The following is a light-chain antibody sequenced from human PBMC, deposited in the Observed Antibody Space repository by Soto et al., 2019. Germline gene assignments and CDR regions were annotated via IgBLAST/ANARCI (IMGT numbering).Light chain of an antibody. Sequence: QSALTQPASVSGSPGQSITISCTGTSSDVGGYNYVSWYQQHPGKAPKLMIYDVSNRPSGVSNRFSGSKSGNTASLTISGLQAEYEADYYCSAYTSSSTYVVFGGGTKLNVL. CDR2: DVS. J-gene: IGLJ2*01. V-gene: IGLV2-14*01. CDR1: SSDVGGYNY. CDR3: SAYTSSSTYVV.